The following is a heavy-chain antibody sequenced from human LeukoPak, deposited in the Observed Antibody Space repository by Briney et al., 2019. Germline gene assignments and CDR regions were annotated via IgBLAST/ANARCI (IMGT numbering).Heavy chain of an antibody. D-gene: IGHD6-19*01. Sequence: ASVKVSCKASGYTFTSYDINWVRQATGQGLEWMGWMNPNSGNTGYAQKFQGRVTMTRDTSISTAYMELSSLRSDDTAVYFCARDGGLPVAGRRGNWFDPWGQGTLVTVS. CDR3: ARDGGLPVAGRRGNWFDP. CDR1: GYTFTSYD. J-gene: IGHJ5*02. CDR2: MNPNSGNT. V-gene: IGHV1-8*01.